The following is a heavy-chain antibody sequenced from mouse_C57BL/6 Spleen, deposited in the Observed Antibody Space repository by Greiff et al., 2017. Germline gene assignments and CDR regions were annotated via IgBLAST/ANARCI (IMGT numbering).Heavy chain of an antibody. Sequence: QVQLQQSGAELVRPGTSVKVSCKASGYAFTNYLLEWVKQRPGQGLEWIGVINPGSGGTNYNEKFKGKATLTADKSSSTAYMQLSSLTSEDSAVYFCAIPYYGNYFDYWGQGTTLTVSS. V-gene: IGHV1-54*01. CDR3: AIPYYGNYFDY. J-gene: IGHJ2*01. D-gene: IGHD2-10*01. CDR2: INPGSGGT. CDR1: GYAFTNYL.